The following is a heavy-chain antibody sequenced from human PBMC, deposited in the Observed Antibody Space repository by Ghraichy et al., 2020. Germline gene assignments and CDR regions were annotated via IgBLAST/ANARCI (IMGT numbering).Heavy chain of an antibody. J-gene: IGHJ4*02. CDR2: ISTYNGDT. D-gene: IGHD6-6*01. CDR1: AYTFTSYG. CDR3: ARGYGSSSSFDS. Sequence: ASVKVSCKASAYTFTSYGISWVRQAPGQGLEWMGWISTYNGDTKYAEKLQGRVTMTTDTSTNTAYMELRGLRSDDTAVYYCARGYGSSSSFDSWGQGTLVTVSS. V-gene: IGHV1-18*01.